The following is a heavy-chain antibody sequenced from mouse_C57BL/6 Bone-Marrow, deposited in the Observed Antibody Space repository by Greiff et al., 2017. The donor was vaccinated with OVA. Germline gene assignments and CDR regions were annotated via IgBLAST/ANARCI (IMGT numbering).Heavy chain of an antibody. CDR1: GFTFSSYG. D-gene: IGHD1-1*01. CDR2: ISSGGSYT. V-gene: IGHV5-6*01. J-gene: IGHJ2*01. CDR3: ARHGDYGSFFDY. Sequence: EVQVVESGGDLVKPGGSLKLSCAASGFTFSSYGMSWVRQTPDKRLEWVATISSGGSYTYYPDSVTGRFTISSDDAKNTLYLQMSSLKSEDTAMYYCARHGDYGSFFDYWGQGTTLTVSS.